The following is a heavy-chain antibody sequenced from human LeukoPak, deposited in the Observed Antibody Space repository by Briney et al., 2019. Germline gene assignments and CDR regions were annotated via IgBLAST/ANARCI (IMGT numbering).Heavy chain of an antibody. CDR2: IYYSGST. J-gene: IGHJ4*02. D-gene: IGHD4-11*01. CDR3: ARFDYTGKYYFDY. V-gene: IGHV4-39*01. CDR1: GGSTSSSSYY. Sequence: SETLSLTCPVSGGSTSSSSYYWGWIRQPPGKGLEWIGSIYYSGSTYYNPSLKSRVTISVDTSKNQFSLKLSSVTAADTAVYYCARFDYTGKYYFDYWGQGTLVTVSS.